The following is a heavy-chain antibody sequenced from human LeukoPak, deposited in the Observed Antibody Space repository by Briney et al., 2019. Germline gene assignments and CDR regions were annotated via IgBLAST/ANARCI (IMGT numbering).Heavy chain of an antibody. Sequence: SETLSLTCAVYGGSFSGYYWSWIRQPPGKGLEWIGEINHSGSTNYNPSLKSRVTISVDTSKNQFSLKLSSVTAADTAVYYCARMRSRVYSGYAAGWFDPWGQGTLVTVSS. CDR1: GGSFSGYY. D-gene: IGHD5-12*01. V-gene: IGHV4-34*01. J-gene: IGHJ5*02. CDR2: INHSGST. CDR3: ARMRSRVYSGYAAGWFDP.